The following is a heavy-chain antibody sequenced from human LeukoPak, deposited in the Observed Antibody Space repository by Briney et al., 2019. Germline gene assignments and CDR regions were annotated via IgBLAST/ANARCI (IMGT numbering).Heavy chain of an antibody. J-gene: IGHJ4*02. CDR1: GGSFSGYY. CDR2: INHSGST. Sequence: SETLSLTCAVYGGSFSGYYWSWIRQPPGKGLEWIGEINHSGSTNYNPSLKSRVTISVDTSRNQFSLKLSSVTAADTAVYYCARGRFPMVYAISFLFDYWGQGTLVTVSS. D-gene: IGHD2-8*01. CDR3: ARGRFPMVYAISFLFDY. V-gene: IGHV4-34*01.